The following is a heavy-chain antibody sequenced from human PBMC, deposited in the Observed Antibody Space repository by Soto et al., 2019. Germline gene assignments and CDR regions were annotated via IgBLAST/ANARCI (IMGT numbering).Heavy chain of an antibody. V-gene: IGHV3-66*01. CDR1: GLTVSSNY. D-gene: IGHD3-10*01. J-gene: IGHJ4*02. CDR3: ARDFYYYGSGTMGGYFDY. Sequence: EVQLVESGGGLVQPGGSLRLSCAASGLTVSSNYMSWVRQAPGKGLERVSVIYSGGSTYYADSVKGRFTISRDNSKNTXXLQMNSLRAEDTAVYYCARDFYYYGSGTMGGYFDYWGQGTLVTVSS. CDR2: IYSGGST.